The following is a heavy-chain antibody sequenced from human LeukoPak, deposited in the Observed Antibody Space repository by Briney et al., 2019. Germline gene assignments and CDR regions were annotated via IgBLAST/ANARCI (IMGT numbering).Heavy chain of an antibody. CDR1: GGSFSGYY. Sequence: SETLSLTCAVYGGSFSGYYWSWIRQPPGKGLEWIGEINHSGSTNYNPSLKSRVTISVDTSKNQFSLKLSSVTAADTAVYYCARVSECTGTSCHGYLHHWGQGTLVTVSS. J-gene: IGHJ1*01. D-gene: IGHD2-2*01. V-gene: IGHV4-34*01. CDR3: ARVSECTGTSCHGYLHH. CDR2: INHSGST.